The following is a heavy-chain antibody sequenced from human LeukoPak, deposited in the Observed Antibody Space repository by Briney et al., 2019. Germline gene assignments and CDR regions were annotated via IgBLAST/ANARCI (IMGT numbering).Heavy chain of an antibody. J-gene: IGHJ4*02. CDR2: ISFDGSDK. CDR1: GFTSTTYG. V-gene: IGHV3-30*18. D-gene: IGHD3-10*01. CDR3: AKDVKMFRGPMIMHNFDY. Sequence: GRSLILSCVVSGFTSTTYGMHWVRQAPGKGLEWVALISFDGSDKYYADSVKGRFTISRDNSKNTLYLKMNRMRVEDTAVCSCAKDVKMFRGPMIMHNFDYWGQGALVTVSS.